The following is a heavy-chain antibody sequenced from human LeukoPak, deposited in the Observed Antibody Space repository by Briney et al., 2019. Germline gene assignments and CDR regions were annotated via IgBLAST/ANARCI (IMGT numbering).Heavy chain of an antibody. CDR3: ARPSLSGSVYYFDY. CDR1: GGSLSGYY. CDR2: INHSGST. V-gene: IGHV4-34*01. J-gene: IGHJ4*02. Sequence: SETLSLTCAVYGGSLSGYYWSWIRQPPGKGLEWIGEINHSGSTNYNPSLKSRVTISVDTSKNQFSLKLSSVTAADTAVYYCARPSLSGSVYYFDYWGQGTLVTVSS. D-gene: IGHD1-26*01.